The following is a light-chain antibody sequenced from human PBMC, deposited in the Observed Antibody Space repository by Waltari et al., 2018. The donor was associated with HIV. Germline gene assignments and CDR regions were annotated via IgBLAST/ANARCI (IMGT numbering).Light chain of an antibody. CDR2: DAS. V-gene: IGKV3-11*01. CDR1: QSVSIY. Sequence: ILLTQSPATLSLSPGERATLSCRASQSVSIYLAWYQQKPGQPPRLLIYDASNRATAIPARFSGSGSRTDFTLTISSLEPEDFAVYYCQQRSRWPPAYTFGQGTKLEIK. J-gene: IGKJ2*01. CDR3: QQRSRWPPAYT.